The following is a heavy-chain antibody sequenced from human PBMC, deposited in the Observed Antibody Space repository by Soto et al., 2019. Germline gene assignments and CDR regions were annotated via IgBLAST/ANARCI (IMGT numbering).Heavy chain of an antibody. CDR2: ISWDGGST. D-gene: IGHD4-17*01. V-gene: IGHV3-43*01. J-gene: IGHJ6*02. Sequence: GSLRPSFAAPGFTFDYYTMHRVREAPGEGLEWVSLISWDGGSTYYADPVKGRFTISRDNSKNSLYLQMNSLRTEDTALYYCAKDLVDGNYAGSYYYYGMDVWGQGTTVTVSS. CDR3: AKDLVDGNYAGSYYYYGMDV. CDR1: GFTFDYYT.